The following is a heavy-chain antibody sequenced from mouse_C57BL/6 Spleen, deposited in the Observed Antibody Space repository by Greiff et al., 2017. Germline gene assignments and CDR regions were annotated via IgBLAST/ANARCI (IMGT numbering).Heavy chain of an antibody. CDR1: GYSFTGYY. V-gene: IGHV1-42*01. D-gene: IGHD3-2*02. CDR2: INPSTGGT. Sequence: VQLKESGPELVKPGASVKISCKASGYSFTGYYMNWVKQSPEKSLEWIGEINPSTGGTTYNQKFKAKATLTVDKSSSTAYMQLKSLTSEDSAVYYCARGGDSSGNWGQGTLVTVSA. J-gene: IGHJ3*01. CDR3: ARGGDSSGN.